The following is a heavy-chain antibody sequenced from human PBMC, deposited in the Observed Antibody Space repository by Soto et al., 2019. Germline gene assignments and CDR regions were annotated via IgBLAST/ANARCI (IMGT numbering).Heavy chain of an antibody. CDR2: ISSSSSYI. Sequence: GSLRLSCAASGFTFSSYSMNWVRQAPGKGLEWVSSISSSSSYIYYADSVKGRFTISRDNAKNSLYLQMNSLRAEDTAVYYCARALGTTVVTPYYFDYWGQGTLVTVSS. D-gene: IGHD4-17*01. V-gene: IGHV3-21*01. J-gene: IGHJ4*02. CDR3: ARALGTTVVTPYYFDY. CDR1: GFTFSSYS.